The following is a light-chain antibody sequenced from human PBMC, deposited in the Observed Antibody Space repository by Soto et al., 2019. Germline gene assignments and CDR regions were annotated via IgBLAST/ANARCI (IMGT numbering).Light chain of an antibody. CDR1: QSVSSY. Sequence: IVLTQSPATLSLSPGERATLSCRASQSVSSYLTWYQQKPGQAPRLLIYDASNRATGIPARFSGSGSGTDFTLTISSLEPEDLAVYYCHQRSSWPLTFGGGTKVDI. CDR3: HQRSSWPLT. J-gene: IGKJ4*01. V-gene: IGKV3-11*01. CDR2: DAS.